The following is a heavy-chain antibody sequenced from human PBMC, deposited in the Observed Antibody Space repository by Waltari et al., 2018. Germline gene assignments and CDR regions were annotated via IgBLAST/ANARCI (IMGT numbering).Heavy chain of an antibody. CDR2: IYYSGST. V-gene: IGHV4-31*03. CDR3: ARVTYDSSGYYYVSDY. CDR1: GGSISSGGYY. Sequence: QVQLQESGPGLVKPSQTLSLTCTVSGGSISSGGYYWGWIRQHPGKGLEWIGYIYYSGSTYYNPSLKSRVTMSVDTSKNQFSLKLSSVTAADTAVYYCARVTYDSSGYYYVSDYWGQGTLVTVSS. J-gene: IGHJ4*02. D-gene: IGHD3-22*01.